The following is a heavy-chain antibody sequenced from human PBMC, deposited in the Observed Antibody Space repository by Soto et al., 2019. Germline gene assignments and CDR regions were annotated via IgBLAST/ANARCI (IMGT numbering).Heavy chain of an antibody. CDR3: AKALFRRIAARSFDY. D-gene: IGHD6-6*01. CDR2: ISWNSGSI. V-gene: IGHV3-9*01. J-gene: IGHJ4*02. Sequence: EVQLVESGGGLVQPGRSLRLSCAASGFTFDDYAMHWVRQAPGKGLEWVSGISWNSGSIGYADSVKGRFTISRDNAKNSLYLQMNSVRAEDTALYCCAKALFRRIAARSFDYWGQGTLVTVSS. CDR1: GFTFDDYA.